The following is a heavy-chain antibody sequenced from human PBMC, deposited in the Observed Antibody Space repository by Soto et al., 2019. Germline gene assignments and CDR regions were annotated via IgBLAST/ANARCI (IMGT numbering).Heavy chain of an antibody. J-gene: IGHJ4*02. CDR1: GFTFSSYA. V-gene: IGHV3-23*01. CDR2: ISGSGGST. D-gene: IGHD1-26*01. Sequence: GGSLRLSCAASGFTFSSYAMSLVRQAPGKGLEWVSAISGSGGSTYYADSVKGRFTISRDNSKNTLYLQMNSLRAEDTAVYYCAKHGGSYSMYYFDYWGQGSLVPVYS. CDR3: AKHGGSYSMYYFDY.